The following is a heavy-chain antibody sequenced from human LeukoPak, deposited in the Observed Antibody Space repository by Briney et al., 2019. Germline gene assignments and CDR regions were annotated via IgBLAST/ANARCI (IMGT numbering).Heavy chain of an antibody. CDR1: GYTFTGYY. V-gene: IGHV1-2*02. CDR2: INPNSGGK. J-gene: IGHJ4*02. Sequence: ASVKVSCKASGYTFTGYYMHWVRPAPGQGLEWRGWINPNSGGKNYAQKFQGRVTMTRDTSISTAYMEMSRLRSDDTAVYYCARDYCSGGSCYSFDYWGQGTLVTVSS. D-gene: IGHD2-15*01. CDR3: ARDYCSGGSCYSFDY.